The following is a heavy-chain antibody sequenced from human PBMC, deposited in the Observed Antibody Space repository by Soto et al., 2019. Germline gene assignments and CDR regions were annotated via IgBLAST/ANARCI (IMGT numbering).Heavy chain of an antibody. CDR1: GGTFSSYA. V-gene: IGHV1-69*05. CDR2: IIPIFGTA. Sequence: QVQLVQSGAEVKKPGSSVKFSCKASGGTFSSYAISWVRQAPGQGLEWMGGIIPIFGTANYAQKFQGRVTNTQDESTSTAYMEPSSLRSGDTAVYYCATAMTTVTTRGAFDLWGQGTMVTVSP. J-gene: IGHJ3*01. D-gene: IGHD4-17*01. CDR3: ATAMTTVTTRGAFDL.